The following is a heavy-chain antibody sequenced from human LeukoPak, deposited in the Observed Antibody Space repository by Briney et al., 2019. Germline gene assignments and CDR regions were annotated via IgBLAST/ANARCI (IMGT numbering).Heavy chain of an antibody. CDR1: GFTFSSYT. Sequence: GGSLRLSCAASGFTFSSYTMNWVRQAPGKGLEWVSSMSSSSSYIYYAVSVQGRFTISRDNAKNSLYLQMHSLRAEDAAVYYCARDAYYDGSGSYYFDGWGQGTLVTVSS. J-gene: IGHJ4*02. CDR3: ARDAYYDGSGSYYFDG. V-gene: IGHV3-21*01. CDR2: MSSSSSYI. D-gene: IGHD3-10*01.